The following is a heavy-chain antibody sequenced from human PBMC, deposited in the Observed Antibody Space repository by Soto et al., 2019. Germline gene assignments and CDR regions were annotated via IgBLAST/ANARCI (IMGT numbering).Heavy chain of an antibody. Sequence: GGSLRLSCAASGFTFSSYGMHWVRQAPGKGLEWVAVISYDGSNKYYADSVKGRFTISRDNSKNTLYLQMNSLRAEDTAVYYCARTKVTLIVVGPFDYWGQGTLVTLSS. CDR3: ARTKVTLIVVGPFDY. J-gene: IGHJ4*02. CDR2: ISYDGSNK. CDR1: GFTFSSYG. D-gene: IGHD3-22*01. V-gene: IGHV3-30*03.